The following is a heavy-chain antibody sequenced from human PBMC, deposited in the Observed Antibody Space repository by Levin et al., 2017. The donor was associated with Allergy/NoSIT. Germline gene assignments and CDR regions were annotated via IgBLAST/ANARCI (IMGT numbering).Heavy chain of an antibody. Sequence: GESLKISCTGSGFTFGDYAMSWVRQAPGKGLEWVGFIRNKAHGGTTEYAASVKGRLTISRDDSKSIAYLQMNSLKTEDTAVYFCARGGPPNYDYNWGSYRDGYFDYLGQGTLVTVSS. V-gene: IGHV3-49*04. J-gene: IGHJ4*02. CDR3: ARGGPPNYDYNWGSYRDGYFDY. CDR1: GFTFGDYA. D-gene: IGHD3-16*02. CDR2: IRNKAHGGTT.